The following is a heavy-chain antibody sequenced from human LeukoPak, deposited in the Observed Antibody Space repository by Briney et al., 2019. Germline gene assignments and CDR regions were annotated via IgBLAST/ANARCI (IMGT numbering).Heavy chain of an antibody. CDR3: ARLVRALGAKFDP. CDR2: IYYSGST. J-gene: IGHJ5*02. CDR1: GDSISSGDYY. V-gene: IGHV4-61*08. Sequence: NPSETLSLTCTVSGDSISSGDYYWSWIRQPPGKGLEWIGYIYYSGSTNYNPSLKSRVTISVDTSKNQFSLKLSSVTAADTAVYYCARLVRALGAKFDPWGQGTLVTVSS. D-gene: IGHD3-16*01.